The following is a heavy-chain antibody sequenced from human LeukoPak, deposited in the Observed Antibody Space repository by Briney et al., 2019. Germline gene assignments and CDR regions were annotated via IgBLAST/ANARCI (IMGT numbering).Heavy chain of an antibody. CDR3: ARDLYPVLLWFGENPPDAFDI. D-gene: IGHD3-10*01. CDR1: GYTFTSNY. CDR2: INPNSGGT. J-gene: IGHJ3*02. V-gene: IGHV1-2*02. Sequence: GTSVKVSCKASGYTFTSNYVNWVRQAPGQGLEWMGWINPNSGGTNYAQKFQGRVTMTRDTSISTAYMELSRLRSDDTAVYYCARDLYPVLLWFGENPPDAFDIWGQGTMVTVSS.